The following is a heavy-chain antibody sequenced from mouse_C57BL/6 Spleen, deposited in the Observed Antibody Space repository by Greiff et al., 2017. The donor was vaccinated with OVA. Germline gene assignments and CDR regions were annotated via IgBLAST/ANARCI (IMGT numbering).Heavy chain of an antibody. CDR1: GYTFTSYW. D-gene: IGHD1-1*01. CDR2: INPSNGGT. CDR3: ARRRGYGSYWYFDV. V-gene: IGHV1-53*01. J-gene: IGHJ1*03. Sequence: QVQLQQPRTELVKPGASVKLSCKASGYTFTSYWMHWVKQRPGQGLEWIGNINPSNGGTNYNEKFKSKATLTVDKSSSTAYMQLSSLTSEDSAVYYCARRRGYGSYWYFDVWGTGTTVTVSS.